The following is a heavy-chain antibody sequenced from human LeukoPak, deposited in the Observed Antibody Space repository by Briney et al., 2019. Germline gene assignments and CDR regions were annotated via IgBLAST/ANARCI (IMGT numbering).Heavy chain of an antibody. CDR1: GGSISTTNYY. D-gene: IGHD5-12*01. V-gene: IGHV4-39*02. J-gene: IGHJ4*02. CDR3: ARDGYSGSDAL. Sequence: SGTLSLTCTVSGGSISTTNYYWGWIRQPPGKGLEWIGSIYYNGGTYYNPPLTSRVTISVDTSKNQFSLKLSSVTAADTAVYYCARDGYSGSDALWGQGTLVTVSS. CDR2: IYYNGGT.